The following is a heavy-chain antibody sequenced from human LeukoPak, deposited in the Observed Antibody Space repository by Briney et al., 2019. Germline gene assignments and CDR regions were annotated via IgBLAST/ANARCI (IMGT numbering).Heavy chain of an antibody. V-gene: IGHV4-61*05. Sequence: SETLSLTCTVSGGSISSSSYYWGWIRQPPGKGLEWIGYIYYSGSTNYNPSLKSRVTISVDTSKNQFSLKLSSVTAADTAVYYCARGVRPIYSTLYYFDYWGQGTLVTVSS. CDR2: IYYSGST. D-gene: IGHD2-2*01. CDR1: GGSISSSSYY. CDR3: ARGVRPIYSTLYYFDY. J-gene: IGHJ4*02.